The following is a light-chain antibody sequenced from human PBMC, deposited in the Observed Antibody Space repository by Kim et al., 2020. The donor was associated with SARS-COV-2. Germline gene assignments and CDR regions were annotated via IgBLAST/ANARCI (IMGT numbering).Light chain of an antibody. CDR3: SSFTTSNTLV. CDR2: DVN. CDR1: SSDVGAYSY. V-gene: IGLV2-14*03. Sequence: QSALTQPASVSGSPGQSITISCTGTSSDVGAYSYVSWYQQHPGKVPKLMIYDVNNRPSGVSDRFSGSKSGNTASLTISGLQAEDEADYYCSSFTTSNTLVFGGGTQLTVL. J-gene: IGLJ3*02.